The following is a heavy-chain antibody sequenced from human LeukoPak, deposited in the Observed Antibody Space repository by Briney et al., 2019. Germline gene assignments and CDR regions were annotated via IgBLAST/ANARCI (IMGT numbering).Heavy chain of an antibody. CDR3: ARDRH. CDR1: GGSISSSSYY. Sequence: SETLSLTCTVSGGSISSSSYYWGWIRQPPGKGLEWIGSTYYSGSTYYNPSLKSRVTISVDTSKNQFSLKLSSVTAADTAVYYCARDRHWGQGTLVTVSS. V-gene: IGHV4-39*07. CDR2: TYYSGST. J-gene: IGHJ4*02.